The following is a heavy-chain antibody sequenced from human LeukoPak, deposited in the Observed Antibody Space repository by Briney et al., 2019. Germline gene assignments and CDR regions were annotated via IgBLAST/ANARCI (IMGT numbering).Heavy chain of an antibody. CDR1: GASISTYY. V-gene: IGHV4-59*01. J-gene: IGHJ3*02. CDR2: IYHTGGT. CDR3: AKSAGSKNAFDI. Sequence: PSETLSLTCIVSGASISTYYWSWFRQPPGKGPEWIGNIYHTGGTNYNPPLKSRVTISVDTSKNQFSLRLTSVTAADTAIYYCAKSAGSKNAFDIWGQGTMVTVSS.